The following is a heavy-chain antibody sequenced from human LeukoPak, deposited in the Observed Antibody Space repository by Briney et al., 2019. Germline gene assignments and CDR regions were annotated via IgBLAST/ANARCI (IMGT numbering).Heavy chain of an antibody. Sequence: PSETLSLTCTVSGGSISSGSYYWSRIRQPAGKGLEWIGRIFTSGSTKYNPSLKSRVTISVDTSKNQFSLKLSSVTAADTAVYYCARSPRMRLRPHQFDYWGQGTLVTVSS. D-gene: IGHD6-25*01. CDR2: IFTSGST. J-gene: IGHJ4*02. V-gene: IGHV4-61*02. CDR3: ARSPRMRLRPHQFDY. CDR1: GGSISSGSYY.